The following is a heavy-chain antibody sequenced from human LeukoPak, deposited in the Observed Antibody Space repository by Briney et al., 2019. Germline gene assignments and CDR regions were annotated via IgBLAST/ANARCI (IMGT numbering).Heavy chain of an antibody. J-gene: IGHJ4*02. CDR3: ARDETGDDY. CDR1: GFTFSSYA. CDR2: IPYDGSNK. D-gene: IGHD3-10*01. Sequence: GRSLRLSCAASGFTFSSYAMHWVRQAPGKGLEWVAVIPYDGSNKYYADSVKGRFTISRDNSKNTLYLQMNSLRAEDTAVYYCARDETGDDYWGQGTLVTVSS. V-gene: IGHV3-30-3*01.